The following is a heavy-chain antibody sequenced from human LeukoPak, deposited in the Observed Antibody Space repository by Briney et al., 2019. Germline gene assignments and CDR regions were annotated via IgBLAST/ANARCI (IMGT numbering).Heavy chain of an antibody. J-gene: IGHJ4*02. Sequence: GGSLRLSCAASGFLVNSYYMSWVRQAPGKGLEWVSIIYSGGTTGYADSVKGRFTISRDNSKNTLSLQMNSLRAEDTAVYFCARTFYGDYGTETAFDYWGQGTLVTVSS. V-gene: IGHV3-53*01. D-gene: IGHD4-17*01. CDR2: IYSGGTT. CDR3: ARTFYGDYGTETAFDY. CDR1: GFLVNSYY.